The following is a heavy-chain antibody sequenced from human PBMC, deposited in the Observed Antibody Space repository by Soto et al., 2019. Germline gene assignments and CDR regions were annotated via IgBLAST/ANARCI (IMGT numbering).Heavy chain of an antibody. V-gene: IGHV5-51*01. CDR1: GYSFTTDW. CDR2: IYPGDSDT. Sequence: GESLKISCKASGYSFTTDWIGWVRQMPGKGLEWMGIIYPGDSDTRYSPSFQGQVTISADKSISTAYLRWSSLKASDTAMYYCGRYRHSDSANYFRGMDVWGQGTTVTVSS. CDR3: GRYRHSDSANYFRGMDV. D-gene: IGHD1-26*01. J-gene: IGHJ6*02.